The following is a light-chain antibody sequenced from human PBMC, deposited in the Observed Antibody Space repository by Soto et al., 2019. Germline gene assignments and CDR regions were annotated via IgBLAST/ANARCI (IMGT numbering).Light chain of an antibody. Sequence: IQLTQSPSSLSASVGDRVTITCRASQGISSYLAWYQQKPEKAPKLLIYAASTLQSGVPSRFSGSGSGTDFTLTISSLQPEDFATYYCQQLNSYSYTFGQGTKLEIK. V-gene: IGKV1-9*01. CDR2: AAS. CDR3: QQLNSYSYT. J-gene: IGKJ2*01. CDR1: QGISSY.